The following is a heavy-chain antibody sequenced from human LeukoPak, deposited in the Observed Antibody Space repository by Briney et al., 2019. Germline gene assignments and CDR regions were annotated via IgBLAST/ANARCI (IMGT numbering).Heavy chain of an antibody. Sequence: GGSLRLSCAASGFTFSNYAMSWVRQAPGKGLEWVSLISGSGGSTYYADSVKGRFTISRDNSKNTLYLQMNSLRAEDTAVYYCAKGGVGYSYGPVHGYWGQGTLVTVSS. CDR1: GFTFSNYA. CDR2: ISGSGGST. D-gene: IGHD5-18*01. CDR3: AKGGVGYSYGPVHGY. J-gene: IGHJ4*02. V-gene: IGHV3-23*01.